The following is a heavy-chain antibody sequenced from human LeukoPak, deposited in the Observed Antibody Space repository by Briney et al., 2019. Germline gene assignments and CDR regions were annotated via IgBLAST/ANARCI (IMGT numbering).Heavy chain of an antibody. D-gene: IGHD4-11*01. CDR1: RYTLTGYY. CDR2: INPNSGGT. V-gene: IGHV1-2*02. Sequence: ASVKVSCKASRYTLTGYYMHWVRQAPGQGLEWMGWINPNSGGTNYAQKFKGRVTMTRDTSISTAYMELSRLRSDDTAVYYCARDTRGDYSNYYFDYWGQGTLVTVSS. J-gene: IGHJ4*02. CDR3: ARDTRGDYSNYYFDY.